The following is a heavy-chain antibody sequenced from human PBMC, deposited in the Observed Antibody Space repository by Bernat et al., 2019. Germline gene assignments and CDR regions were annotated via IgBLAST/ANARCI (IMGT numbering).Heavy chain of an antibody. CDR2: ISSSSSYT. CDR3: AIQNYEYVWGSERPIDY. D-gene: IGHD3-16*01. J-gene: IGHJ4*02. CDR1: GFTFSAYS. V-gene: IGHV3-11*05. Sequence: QVQLVESGGGLVQPGGSLRLSCAASGFTFSAYSMSWIRQAPGKGLEWVSSISSSSSYTNYAASVKGRFTISRDNAKNALSLQMNSLRAEDTAVYYCAIQNYEYVWGSERPIDYWGQGTLVTVSS.